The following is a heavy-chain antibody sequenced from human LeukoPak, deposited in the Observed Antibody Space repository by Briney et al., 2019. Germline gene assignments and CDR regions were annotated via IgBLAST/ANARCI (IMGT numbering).Heavy chain of an antibody. CDR2: ISSYSGNT. Sequence: GASVRVSCRASGGTFSSYAISWVRQAPGQGLEGMGWISSYSGNTNYAEKLQGRVTITTDTSTSTAYMELRRLRSDDTAVYYCARVRFGCSSTSSSARMGDYYYYYYGMDVSGQGTTVTVSS. J-gene: IGHJ6*02. CDR3: ARVRFGCSSTSSSARMGDYYYYYYGMDV. V-gene: IGHV1-18*01. D-gene: IGHD2-2*01. CDR1: GGTFSSYA.